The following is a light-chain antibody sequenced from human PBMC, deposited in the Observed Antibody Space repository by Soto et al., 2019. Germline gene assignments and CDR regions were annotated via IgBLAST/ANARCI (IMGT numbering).Light chain of an antibody. CDR3: QHRSIWPVS. J-gene: IGKJ5*01. CDR1: QSVGTY. Sequence: EIVLTQSPATLSLSPGERATLSCRASQSVGTYLAWYQQKPGQSPRLLMFDVSNRATGIPARFSGSGSGTDFTLTISSLEPEDFGFYYCQHRSIWPVSFGQGTRLEIK. V-gene: IGKV3-11*01. CDR2: DVS.